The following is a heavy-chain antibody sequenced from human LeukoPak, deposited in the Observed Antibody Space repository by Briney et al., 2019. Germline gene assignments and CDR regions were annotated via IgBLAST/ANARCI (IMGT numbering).Heavy chain of an antibody. J-gene: IGHJ4*02. CDR1: GGSFSGYY. CDR2: INHSGST. CDR3: ARGVAVSSSGWYNY. V-gene: IGHV4-34*01. D-gene: IGHD6-19*01. Sequence: SETLSLTCAVYGGSFSGYYWSWIRQPPGKGLEWIGGINHSGSTNYNPSLKSRVTISVDTSKNQFSLKLSSVTAADTAVYYCARGVAVSSSGWYNYWGQGTLVTVSS.